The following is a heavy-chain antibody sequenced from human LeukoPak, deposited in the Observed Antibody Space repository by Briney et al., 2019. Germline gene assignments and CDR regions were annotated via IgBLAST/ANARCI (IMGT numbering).Heavy chain of an antibody. V-gene: IGHV1-2*06. J-gene: IGHJ6*02. CDR3: ARERGLVVPAASYYYYYGMDV. CDR2: INPNSGGT. CDR1: GYTFTGYY. D-gene: IGHD2-2*01. Sequence: ASVMVSCKASGYTFTGYYMHWVRQAPGQGLEWMGRINPNSGGTNYAQKFQGRVTMTRDTSISTAYMELSRLRSDDTAVYYCARERGLVVPAASYYYYYGMDVWGQGTTVTVSS.